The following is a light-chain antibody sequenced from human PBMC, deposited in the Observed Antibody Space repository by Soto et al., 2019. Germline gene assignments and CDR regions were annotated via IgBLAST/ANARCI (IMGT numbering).Light chain of an antibody. CDR1: SSDVGGYSY. Sequence: QSVLTQPASVSGSPGQSITISCTGTSSDVGGYSYVSWYQQHPGKTPKLMIYEVSNRPSGVSHRFSGSKSGNTASLTISGLQAEDEADYSCSSYTTSSTWVFGGGTKLTVL. CDR2: EVS. J-gene: IGLJ3*02. CDR3: SSYTTSSTWV. V-gene: IGLV2-14*01.